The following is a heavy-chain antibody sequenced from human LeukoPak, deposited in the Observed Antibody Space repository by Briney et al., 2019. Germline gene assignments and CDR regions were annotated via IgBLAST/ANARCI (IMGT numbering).Heavy chain of an antibody. D-gene: IGHD6-13*01. CDR1: GGSISSYY. CDR3: AIGRVSSSTWYSTYYYYFYMDV. Sequence: SETLSLTCTVSGGSISSYYWSWIRQPPGKGLEWIGYIDHTGSTNYNPSLNSRVTISRDTAKNHFSLRLSTVTAADTAVYFCAIGRVSSSTWYSTYYYYFYMDVWGKGTTVTVS. J-gene: IGHJ6*03. CDR2: IDHTGST. V-gene: IGHV4-59*01.